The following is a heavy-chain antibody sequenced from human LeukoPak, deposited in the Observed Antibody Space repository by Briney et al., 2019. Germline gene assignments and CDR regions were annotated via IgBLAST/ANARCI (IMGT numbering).Heavy chain of an antibody. CDR1: GFTFSSYS. CDR2: ISSSSSYI. D-gene: IGHD2-15*01. V-gene: IGHV3-21*01. CDR3: ARVGCSGGSCSVFDY. Sequence: GGSLRLSCAASGFTFSSYSMNWVRQAPGKGLEWVSSISSSSSYIYYADSVKGRLTISRDNAKNSLYLQMNSLRAEDTAVYYCARVGCSGGSCSVFDYWGQGTLVTVSS. J-gene: IGHJ4*02.